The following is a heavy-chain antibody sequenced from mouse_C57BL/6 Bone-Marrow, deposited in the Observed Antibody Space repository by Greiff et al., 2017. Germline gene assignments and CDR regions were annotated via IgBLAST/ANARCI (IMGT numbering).Heavy chain of an antibody. Sequence: VKLMESGAELMKPGASVKLSCTATGYTFTGYWIAWVKQRPGHGLEWIGEILPGSGSTNYNEKFKGKATFTADTSTNTAYMQLSSLTTEDSAIYYCARGNYVGYYAMDYWGQGTSVTVSS. V-gene: IGHV1-9*01. CDR1: GYTFTGYW. D-gene: IGHD1-1*01. J-gene: IGHJ4*01. CDR2: ILPGSGST. CDR3: ARGNYVGYYAMDY.